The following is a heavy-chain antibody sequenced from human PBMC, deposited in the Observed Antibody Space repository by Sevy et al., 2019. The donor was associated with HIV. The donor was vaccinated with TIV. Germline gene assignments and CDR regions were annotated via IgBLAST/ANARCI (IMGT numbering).Heavy chain of an antibody. CDR3: TRRGDFWSGYYSDYYYGMDV. D-gene: IGHD3-3*01. V-gene: IGHV3-73*01. Sequence: GESLKISCAASGFTFSGSAMHWVRQASGKGLEWVGRIRSKANSYATAYAASVKGRFTISRDDSKKTAYLQMNSLKTEDTAVYYCTRRGDFWSGYYSDYYYGMDVWGQGTTVTVSS. CDR1: GFTFSGSA. J-gene: IGHJ6*02. CDR2: IRSKANSYAT.